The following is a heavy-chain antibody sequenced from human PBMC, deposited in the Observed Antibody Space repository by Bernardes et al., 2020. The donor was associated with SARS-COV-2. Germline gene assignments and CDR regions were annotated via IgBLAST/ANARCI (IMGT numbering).Heavy chain of an antibody. CDR1: GGSISSSSDY. D-gene: IGHD2-15*01. Sequence: NLSLTITVSGGSISSSSDYWGWIRQPPGKGLEWIGSIYYSGSTYYNPSLKSRVTISVDTSKNQFSLKLSSVTAADTAVYYCARLGGGNYPDYWGQGTLVTVSS. V-gene: IGHV4-39*01. CDR2: IYYSGST. J-gene: IGHJ4*02. CDR3: ARLGGGNYPDY.